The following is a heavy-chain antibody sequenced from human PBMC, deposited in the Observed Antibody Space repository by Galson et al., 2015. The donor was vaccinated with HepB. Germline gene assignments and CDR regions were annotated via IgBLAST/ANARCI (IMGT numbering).Heavy chain of an antibody. J-gene: IGHJ4*02. CDR1: GFSLSTSGMC. Sequence: PALVKPTQTLTLTCTFSGFSLSTSGMCVSWIRQPPGKALEWLARIDWDDDKYYSTSLKTRLTISKDTSKNQVVLTMTNMDPVDTATYYCARDRTVEMATITDYWGQGTLVTVSS. CDR3: ARDRTVEMATITDY. CDR2: IDWDDDK. D-gene: IGHD5-24*01. V-gene: IGHV2-70*11.